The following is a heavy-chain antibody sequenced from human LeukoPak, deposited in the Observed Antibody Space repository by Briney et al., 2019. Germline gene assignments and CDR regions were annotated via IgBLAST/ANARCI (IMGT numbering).Heavy chain of an antibody. Sequence: GGSLRLSCAASGFTFSSYAMHWVRQAPGKGLEWVAVISYDGSNKYYADSVKGRFTISRDNSKNTLYLQMNSLRAEDTAVYYCARVGGYSYGYKVNHIPNLYYFDYWGQGTLVTVSS. V-gene: IGHV3-30*04. CDR1: GFTFSSYA. D-gene: IGHD5-18*01. CDR2: ISYDGSNK. CDR3: ARVGGYSYGYKVNHIPNLYYFDY. J-gene: IGHJ4*02.